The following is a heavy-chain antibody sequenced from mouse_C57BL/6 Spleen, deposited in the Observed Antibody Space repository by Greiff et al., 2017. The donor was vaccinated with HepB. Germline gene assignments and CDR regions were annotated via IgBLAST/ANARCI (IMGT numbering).Heavy chain of an antibody. D-gene: IGHD2-1*01. CDR2: ISSGGSYT. J-gene: IGHJ2*01. CDR1: GFTFSSYG. CDR3: ARRGEVTTNFDY. V-gene: IGHV5-6*01. Sequence: EVQRVESGGDLVKPGGSLKLSCAASGFTFSSYGMSWVRQTPDKRLEWVATISSGGSYTYYPDSVKGRFTISRDNAKNTLYLQMSSLKSEDTAMYYCARRGEVTTNFDYWGQGTTLTVSS.